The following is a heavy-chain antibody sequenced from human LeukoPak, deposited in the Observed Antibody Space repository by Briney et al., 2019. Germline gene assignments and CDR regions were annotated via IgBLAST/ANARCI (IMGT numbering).Heavy chain of an antibody. V-gene: IGHV4-59*11. Sequence: SETLSLTCTVSGGSISSHYWSWIRQPPGKGLEWIGYIYYSGSTNYNPSLKSRVTISVDTSKNQFSLRLSSVTAADTAVYYCARDLVTVTKGFDIWGQGTMVSVSS. CDR1: GGSISSHY. J-gene: IGHJ3*02. CDR2: IYYSGST. CDR3: ARDLVTVTKGFDI. D-gene: IGHD4-17*01.